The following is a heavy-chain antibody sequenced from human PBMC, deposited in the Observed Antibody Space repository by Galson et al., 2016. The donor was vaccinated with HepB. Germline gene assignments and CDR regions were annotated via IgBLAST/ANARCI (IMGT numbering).Heavy chain of an antibody. J-gene: IGHJ3*02. D-gene: IGHD1-1*01. Sequence: SCKASGYTFTSYDIHWVRQAPGQGLEWMGWKNPNSGYTGYAQKFQGRVTMTRNTSISTVFMELSSLRSEDTAMYYCARNTPGHDAFDIWGQGTMVTVSS. V-gene: IGHV1-8*01. CDR2: KNPNSGYT. CDR3: ARNTPGHDAFDI. CDR1: GYTFTSYD.